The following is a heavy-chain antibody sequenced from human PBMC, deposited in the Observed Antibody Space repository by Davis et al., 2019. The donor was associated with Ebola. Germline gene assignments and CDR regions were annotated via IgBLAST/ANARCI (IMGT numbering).Heavy chain of an antibody. CDR3: ARVYGYSYGYLYGMDV. CDR2: ISYDGSNK. J-gene: IGHJ6*02. V-gene: IGHV3-33*05. CDR1: GFTFSSYG. Sequence: PGGSLRLSCAASGFTFSSYGMHWVRQAPGKGLEWVAVISYDGSNKYYADSVKGRFTISRDNSKNTLYLQMNSLRAEDTAVYYCARVYGYSYGYLYGMDVWGQGTTVTVSS. D-gene: IGHD5-18*01.